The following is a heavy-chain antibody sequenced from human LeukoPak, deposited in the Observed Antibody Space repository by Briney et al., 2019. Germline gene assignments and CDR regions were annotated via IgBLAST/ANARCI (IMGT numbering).Heavy chain of an antibody. D-gene: IGHD2-21*02. V-gene: IGHV3-48*01. CDR3: ARGFVLGAAKNYFDY. CDR2: ISSSSSTL. CDR1: GFTFSTYS. J-gene: IGHJ4*02. Sequence: GGSLRLSCAASGFTFSTYSMSWVRQAPGKGLEWVSYISSSSSTLYYADSVKGRFTISRDNAKNSLYLQMNSLRVEDTAVYYCARGFVLGAAKNYFDYWGQGALVTVSS.